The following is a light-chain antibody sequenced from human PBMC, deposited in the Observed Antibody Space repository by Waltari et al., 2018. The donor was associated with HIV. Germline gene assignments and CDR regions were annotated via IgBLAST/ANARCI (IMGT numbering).Light chain of an antibody. J-gene: IGLJ2*01. V-gene: IGLV1-51*02. CDR3: ATWDSSLSVGVV. CDR2: QSN. CDR1: SSNMGQNF. Sequence: QSVLTQPPSVSAAPGQKVTTSCSGSSSNMGQNFVTWYQQLPGTAPKLLNYQSNQRPSGIPDRFCGSKSGTSAALGITGLRTGDEADYYCATWDSSLSVGVVFGGGTKLTVL.